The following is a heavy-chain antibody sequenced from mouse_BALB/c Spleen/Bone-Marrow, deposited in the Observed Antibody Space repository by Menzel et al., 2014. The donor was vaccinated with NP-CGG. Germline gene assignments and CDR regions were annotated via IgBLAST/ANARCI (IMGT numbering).Heavy chain of an antibody. CDR3: ADGDSFAY. J-gene: IGHJ3*01. CDR1: GFTFSSYA. Sequence: EVQLQQSGGGLVKSGGSLKLSCAPSGFTFSSYAMSWVRQTPEKRLEWVASIYSGGSIYYPDSVKGRFTISRDNARNTLYLQMSSLRSEDTAMYYCADGDSFAYWGQGTLVTVSA. CDR2: IYSGGSI. D-gene: IGHD2-13*01. V-gene: IGHV5-6-5*01.